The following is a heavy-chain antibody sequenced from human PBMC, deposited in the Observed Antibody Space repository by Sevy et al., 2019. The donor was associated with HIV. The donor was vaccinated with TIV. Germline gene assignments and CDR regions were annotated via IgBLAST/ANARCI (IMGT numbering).Heavy chain of an antibody. CDR2: MSGRGDSR. J-gene: IGHJ4*01. V-gene: IGHV3-23*01. CDR1: GFRFGSQA. Sequence: GGSLRLSCVGSGFRFGSQAMSWVRQAPGKGLEGVSGMSGRGDSRGYAHSVKGRFTISRDNSKNTVYLQMNSLTAEDTALYYCAKDVPDQSWYDDFWSGSPCFDYWGRGILVTVSS. CDR3: AKDVPDQSWYDDFWSGSPCFDY. D-gene: IGHD3-3*01.